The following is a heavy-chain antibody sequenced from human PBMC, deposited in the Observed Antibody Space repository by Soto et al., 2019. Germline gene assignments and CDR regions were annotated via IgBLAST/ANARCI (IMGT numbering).Heavy chain of an antibody. J-gene: IGHJ4*02. D-gene: IGHD3-10*01. CDR3: VGGQYYFAY. V-gene: IGHV3-30*03. CDR1: GFPFTSYG. Sequence: QVQLVESGGGVVQPGRSLRLSCAASGFPFTSYGMHWVREGPDKGLEWVAIISYDGSDKYYADSVKGRFTISRDNSKNTLYLQMNSLRLEETALYYCVGGQYYFAYRGQGTLVIVSS. CDR2: ISYDGSDK.